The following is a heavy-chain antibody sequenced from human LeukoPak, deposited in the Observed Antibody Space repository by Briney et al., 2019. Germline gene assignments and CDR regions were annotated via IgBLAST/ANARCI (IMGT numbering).Heavy chain of an antibody. CDR1: GGSFSGYY. Sequence: SQTQSLTCAVYGGSFSGYYWSWIPQPPARGLEGSGDITHSGSTNHNPSLKSRVTISVDTSKNQFSLKLSSVTAADTAVYYCARGRRFDPWGQGTLVTVSS. J-gene: IGHJ5*02. CDR2: ITHSGST. V-gene: IGHV4-34*01. CDR3: ARGRRFDP.